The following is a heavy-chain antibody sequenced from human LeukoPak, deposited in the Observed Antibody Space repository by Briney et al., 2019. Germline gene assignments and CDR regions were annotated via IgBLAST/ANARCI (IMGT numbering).Heavy chain of an antibody. CDR1: GYTFTGYY. Sequence: GASEKVSCKASGYTFTGYYMHWVRQAPGQGLEWMGWINPNSGGTNYAQKFQGRVTMTRDTSISTAYMELSRLRSDDTAVYYCARVISSSSDGMDVWGQGTTVTVSS. D-gene: IGHD6-6*01. J-gene: IGHJ6*02. CDR3: ARVISSSSDGMDV. V-gene: IGHV1-2*02. CDR2: INPNSGGT.